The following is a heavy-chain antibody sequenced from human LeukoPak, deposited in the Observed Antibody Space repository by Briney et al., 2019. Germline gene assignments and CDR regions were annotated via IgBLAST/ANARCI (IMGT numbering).Heavy chain of an antibody. CDR2: ISKSGDHT. CDR1: GLTFNNYA. CDR3: AKDDFWSGYTFDP. D-gene: IGHD3-3*01. J-gene: IGHJ5*02. Sequence: GGSLRLSCAVSGLTFNNYAMSWVRQAPGKGLEWVSAISKSGDHTYYAASAKGRFTIYRDNSKNTQYLQMNSLRAEDTAVYYCAKDDFWSGYTFDPWGQGTLVTVSS. V-gene: IGHV3-23*01.